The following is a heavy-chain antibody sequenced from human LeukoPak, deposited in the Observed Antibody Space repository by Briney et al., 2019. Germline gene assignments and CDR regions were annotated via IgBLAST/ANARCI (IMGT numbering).Heavy chain of an antibody. Sequence: GGSLRLSCAASGFTFRSYGMHWVRQAPGKGLEWVAFIRYDGSNKYYADSVKGRFTISRDNAKNSLYLQMNSLRAEDTAVYYCAGSGSFTWGAFDIWGQGTMVTVSS. J-gene: IGHJ3*02. CDR3: AGSGSFTWGAFDI. V-gene: IGHV3-30*02. D-gene: IGHD1-26*01. CDR1: GFTFRSYG. CDR2: IRYDGSNK.